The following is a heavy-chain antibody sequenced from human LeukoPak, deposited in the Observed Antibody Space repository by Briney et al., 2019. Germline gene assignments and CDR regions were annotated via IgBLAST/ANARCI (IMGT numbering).Heavy chain of an antibody. CDR3: ARGDFWSGDYTDAFDV. J-gene: IGHJ3*01. D-gene: IGHD3-3*01. CDR2: IKPDGSEK. CDR1: GFTFNSYW. Sequence: GGSLRLSCAVSGFTFNSYWMSWVRQAPGKGLEWVANIKPDGSEKYYIDSVKGRFTISRDNAKNSLYLQMNSLRAGDTAVYYCARGDFWSGDYTDAFDVWGQGTVVTVSS. V-gene: IGHV3-7*04.